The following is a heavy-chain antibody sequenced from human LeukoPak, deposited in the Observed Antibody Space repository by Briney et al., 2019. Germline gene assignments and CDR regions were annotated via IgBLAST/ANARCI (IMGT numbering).Heavy chain of an antibody. CDR3: ARGRDLDY. D-gene: IGHD5-24*01. Sequence: GGSLRLSCAASGVPFSTLWMSWVRQAPGKGLEWVANIKQDGSDIHYLESVKGRFTISRENAKNSLYLQMNSLRAGDTAVYYCARGRDLDYWGQGTLVTVSS. CDR2: IKQDGSDI. V-gene: IGHV3-7*01. J-gene: IGHJ4*02. CDR1: GVPFSTLW.